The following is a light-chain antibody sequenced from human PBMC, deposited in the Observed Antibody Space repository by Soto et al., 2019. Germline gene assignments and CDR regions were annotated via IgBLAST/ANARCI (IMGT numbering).Light chain of an antibody. J-gene: IGLJ2*01. Sequence: QSVLTQPPSASGTPGQRVTISCSGSSSNIGSNYVYWYHQFTGTAPKLLIYKNNQRPSGLAARFSCYKSGSSATLAISWLRSEDEADYYFAAWDDILSGVVFGGGTKLTVL. CDR1: SSNIGSNY. CDR3: AAWDDILSGVV. CDR2: KNN. V-gene: IGLV1-47*01.